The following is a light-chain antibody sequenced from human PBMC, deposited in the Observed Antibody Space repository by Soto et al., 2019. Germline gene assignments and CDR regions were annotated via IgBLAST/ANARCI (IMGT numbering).Light chain of an antibody. CDR2: GAS. V-gene: IGKV3-20*01. CDR1: QSVSSSF. Sequence: EIVLTQSPGTLSLSPGERVTLSCRASQSVSSSFLAWYQQKPGQAPRLLIYGASSRATGIPDRFSGSGSGTDFTLTISRLEPEDFAVYYCQQFGNSPQAFGPGTKVDIK. CDR3: QQFGNSPQA. J-gene: IGKJ3*01.